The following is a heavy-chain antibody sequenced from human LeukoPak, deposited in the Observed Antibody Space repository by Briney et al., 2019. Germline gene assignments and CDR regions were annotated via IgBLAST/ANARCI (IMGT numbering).Heavy chain of an antibody. D-gene: IGHD6-25*01. Sequence: GGSLRLSCTASGFSFSSSAMHWVRQAPGKGLEWVTFIRYDGSHKYYADSVRGRFTISRDTSTNTLYLQMNSLRSEDTAVYYCAKGAAYTSLDIWGHGTMVTVSS. J-gene: IGHJ3*02. CDR2: IRYDGSHK. CDR1: GFSFSSSA. V-gene: IGHV3-30*02. CDR3: AKGAAYTSLDI.